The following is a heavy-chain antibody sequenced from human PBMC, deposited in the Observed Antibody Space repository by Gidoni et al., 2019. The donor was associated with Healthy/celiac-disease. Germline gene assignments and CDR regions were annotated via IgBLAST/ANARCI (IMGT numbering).Heavy chain of an antibody. CDR1: GGTFSSYP. J-gene: IGHJ4*02. Sequence: QVQLVQSGASVKKPGSSVKVSCKASGGTFSSYPISWVRQATGQGRAWMGGIIPIFGTANYAQKFQGRVTITADESTSTAYMELSSLRSEDTAVYYCARDSNHYYDDLGYDYWGQGTLVTVSS. CDR2: IIPIFGTA. V-gene: IGHV1-69*01. CDR3: ARDSNHYYDDLGYDY. D-gene: IGHD3-22*01.